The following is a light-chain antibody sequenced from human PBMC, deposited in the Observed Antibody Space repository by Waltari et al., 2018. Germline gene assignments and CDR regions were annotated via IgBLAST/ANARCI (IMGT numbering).Light chain of an antibody. CDR1: QTIYNY. J-gene: IGKJ1*01. Sequence: VLTQSPATLSLSPGERATLPCRASQTIYNYFAWYQQKPGQAPRLLIYDASNRATGIPDRFSGSGSGTDFTLIISRLEPEDFVVYYCQHRNNWPWTFGQGSKVEIK. V-gene: IGKV3-11*01. CDR2: DAS. CDR3: QHRNNWPWT.